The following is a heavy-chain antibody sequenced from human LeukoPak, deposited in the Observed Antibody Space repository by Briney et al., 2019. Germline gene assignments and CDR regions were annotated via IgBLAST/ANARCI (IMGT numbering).Heavy chain of an antibody. Sequence: SETLSLTCTVSGGSISSSSYYWGWIRQPPGRGLEWIGYIYYSGSTNYNPSLKSRVTISVDTSKNQFSLKLSSVTAADTAVYYCARVKSYYDFWSGYYTGGRWFDPWGQGTLVTVSS. D-gene: IGHD3-3*01. CDR3: ARVKSYYDFWSGYYTGGRWFDP. V-gene: IGHV4-61*05. CDR2: IYYSGST. CDR1: GGSISSSSYY. J-gene: IGHJ5*02.